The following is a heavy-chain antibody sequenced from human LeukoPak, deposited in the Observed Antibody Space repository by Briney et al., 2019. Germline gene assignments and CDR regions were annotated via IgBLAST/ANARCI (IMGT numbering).Heavy chain of an antibody. Sequence: PLETLSLTCAVSGSSISSGYYWGWIRQPPGKGLEWIGSIYHSGSTYYNPSLKSRVTISVDTSKKQFSLKLSSVTAADTAVYYCARKYSSSWGSDSWGQGTLVTVSS. CDR1: GSSISSGYY. CDR2: IYHSGST. V-gene: IGHV4-38-2*01. D-gene: IGHD6-13*01. J-gene: IGHJ5*01. CDR3: ARKYSSSWGSDS.